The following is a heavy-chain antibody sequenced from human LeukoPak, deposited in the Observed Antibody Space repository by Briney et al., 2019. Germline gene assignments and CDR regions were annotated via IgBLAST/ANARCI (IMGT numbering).Heavy chain of an antibody. D-gene: IGHD6-13*01. Sequence: SGTLSLTCAVSGGSISSSNWWSWVRQPPGKGLEWIGEIYHSGSTNYNPSLKCRVTISVDKSKNQFSLKLSSVTAADTAVYYCASSSSSYYYYGMDVWGQGTTVTVSS. CDR3: ASSSSSYYYYGMDV. J-gene: IGHJ6*02. CDR2: IYHSGST. CDR1: GGSISSSNW. V-gene: IGHV4-4*02.